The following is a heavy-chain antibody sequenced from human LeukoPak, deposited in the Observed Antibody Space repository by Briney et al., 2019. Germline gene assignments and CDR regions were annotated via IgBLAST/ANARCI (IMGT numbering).Heavy chain of an antibody. V-gene: IGHV3-74*01. D-gene: IGHD3-3*01. CDR2: INSDGSST. CDR1: GFTFSSYW. Sequence: PGGSLRLSCAASGFTFSSYWMHWVRQAPGKGLVWVSRINSDGSSTSYADSVKGRFTISRDNAKHTLYLQMNSLRAEDTAVYYCALGSYYDFWSGYYFKAFDIWGQGTMVTVSS. CDR3: ALGSYYDFWSGYYFKAFDI. J-gene: IGHJ3*02.